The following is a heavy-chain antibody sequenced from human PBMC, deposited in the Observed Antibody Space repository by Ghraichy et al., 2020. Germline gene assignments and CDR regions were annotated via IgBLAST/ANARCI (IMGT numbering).Heavy chain of an antibody. J-gene: IGHJ4*02. CDR3: AMLIAAAGTNFYFDY. V-gene: IGHV4-39*01. D-gene: IGHD6-13*01. Sequence: SETLSLTCTVSGGSISSSSYYWGWIRQPPGKGLEWIGSIYYSGSTYYNPSLKSRVTISVDTSKNQFSLKLSSVTAAATDVYYCAMLIAAAGTNFYFDYWGQGTLVTVSS. CDR2: IYYSGST. CDR1: GGSISSSSYY.